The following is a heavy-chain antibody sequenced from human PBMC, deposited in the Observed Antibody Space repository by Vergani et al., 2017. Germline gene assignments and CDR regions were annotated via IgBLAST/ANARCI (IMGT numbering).Heavy chain of an antibody. CDR3: TRDILGSRIDGMDV. J-gene: IGHJ6*02. V-gene: IGHV3-48*01. D-gene: IGHD1-26*01. Sequence: EVQLVESGGGLVQPGGSLRLSCGASGFTFSNYHMNWVRQAPGKGLEWVSYISSRSHTIYYADSVRGRFTISRDNAKNSLYLQMNTLRAEDKSVYYCTRDILGSRIDGMDVWGQGTTVTVSS. CDR1: GFTFSNYH. CDR2: ISSRSHTI.